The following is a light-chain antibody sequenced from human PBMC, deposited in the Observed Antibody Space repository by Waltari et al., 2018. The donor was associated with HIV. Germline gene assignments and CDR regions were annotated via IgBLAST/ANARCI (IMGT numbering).Light chain of an antibody. CDR2: EVT. CDR3: CSYAGRNNYYV. CDR1: NIDIGNYSL. V-gene: IGLV2-23*02. Sequence: QSALTQPASVSGSPGQSITISCTGNNIDIGNYSLVSWYQQYPGRVPKLMIFEVTKRPSGVSPRFSGSRSGNTASLTITGLLVEDEADYCCCSYAGRNNYYVFGGGTTVTVL. J-gene: IGLJ1*01.